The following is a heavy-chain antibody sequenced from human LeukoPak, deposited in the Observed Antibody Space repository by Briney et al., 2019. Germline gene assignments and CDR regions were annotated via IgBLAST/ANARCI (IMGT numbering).Heavy chain of an antibody. V-gene: IGHV3-48*03. CDR2: ISSSGTTI. J-gene: IGHJ4*02. CDR3: ANLYYFGSGSYESRYFDY. Sequence: PGGSLRLSCAASGLTFSSHEINWVRQAPGKGLEWVSYISSSGTTIYYADSVKGRFTISRDNAKNSVYLQMNSLRAEDTAVYYCANLYYFGSGSYESRYFDYWGQGTLVTVSS. D-gene: IGHD3-10*01. CDR1: GLTFSSHE.